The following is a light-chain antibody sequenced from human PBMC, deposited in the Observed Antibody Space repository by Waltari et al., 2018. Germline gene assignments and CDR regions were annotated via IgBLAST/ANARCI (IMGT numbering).Light chain of an antibody. CDR1: QSIGSL. CDR3: QQYYSYFT. CDR2: DAS. J-gene: IGKJ4*01. Sequence: DIQMTQSPSTLSASVGDRVTITCRASQSIGSLLAWYQQKPGKAPKLLIYDASSLESGVPSRVSGSGSGTEFTLTINSLQPDDFATYSCQQYYSYFTFGR. V-gene: IGKV1-5*01.